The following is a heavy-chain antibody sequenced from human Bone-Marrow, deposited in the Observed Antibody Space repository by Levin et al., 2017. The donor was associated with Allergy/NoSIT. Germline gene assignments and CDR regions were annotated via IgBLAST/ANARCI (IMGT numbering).Heavy chain of an antibody. CDR2: ISSSSSYI. Sequence: GGSLRLSCAASGFTFSSYSMNWVRQAPGKGLEWVSSISSSSSYIYYADSVKGRFTISRDNAKNSLYLQMNSLRAEDTAVYYCARDPTVAVAGTHFDYWGQGTLVTVSS. J-gene: IGHJ4*02. V-gene: IGHV3-21*01. D-gene: IGHD6-19*01. CDR3: ARDPTVAVAGTHFDY. CDR1: GFTFSSYS.